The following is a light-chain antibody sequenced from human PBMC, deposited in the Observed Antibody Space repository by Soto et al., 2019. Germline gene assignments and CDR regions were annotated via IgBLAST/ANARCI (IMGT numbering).Light chain of an antibody. CDR1: QSISSY. CDR2: AAS. V-gene: IGKV1-39*01. Sequence: GDRVTITSRASQSISSYLNWYQQKPGKAPKLLIFAASSLQSGVPSRFSGSRSGPDFTLTISSLQPEDFATYYCQQSYSSPPTFGQGTKVDI. J-gene: IGKJ1*01. CDR3: QQSYSSPPT.